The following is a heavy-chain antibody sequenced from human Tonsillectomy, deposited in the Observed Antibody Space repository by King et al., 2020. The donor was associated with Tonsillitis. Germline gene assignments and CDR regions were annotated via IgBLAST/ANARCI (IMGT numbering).Heavy chain of an antibody. Sequence: VQLQESGPGLVKPSETLSLTCTVSGGSISSYYWSWIRQPPGKGLEWIGYIYYSGSTNYNPSLKSRVTISVDTSKNQFSLKLSSVTAADTAVYYCAGHGDDYGDHSLDYWGQGTLVTVSS. CDR1: GGSISSYY. D-gene: IGHD4-23*01. J-gene: IGHJ4*02. CDR3: AGHGDDYGDHSLDY. CDR2: IYYSGST. V-gene: IGHV4-59*08.